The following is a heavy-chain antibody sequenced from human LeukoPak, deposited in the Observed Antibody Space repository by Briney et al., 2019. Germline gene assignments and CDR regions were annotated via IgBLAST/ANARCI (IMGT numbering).Heavy chain of an antibody. V-gene: IGHV4-34*01. D-gene: IGHD3-22*01. CDR2: INHSGST. Sequence: PSETLSLTCAVYGGSFSGYYWSWIRQPPGKGLEWIGEINHSGSTNYNPSLKSRVTISVDTSKNQFSLKLSSVTAADTAVYYCARHRGTYYYDSSGYESAFDFWGQGTMVTVSS. CDR1: GGSFSGYY. J-gene: IGHJ3*01. CDR3: ARHRGTYYYDSSGYESAFDF.